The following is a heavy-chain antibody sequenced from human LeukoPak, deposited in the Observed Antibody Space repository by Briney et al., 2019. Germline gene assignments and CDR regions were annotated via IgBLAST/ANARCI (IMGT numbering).Heavy chain of an antibody. CDR3: ARDYAYYDSSGYHDAFDI. Sequence: SETLSLTCTVSGGSISSYYWSWIRQPPGKGLEWIGYIYYSGSTNYNPSLKSRVTISVDTSKNQFSLKLSSVTAADTAVYYCARDYAYYDSSGYHDAFDIWGQGTMVTVSS. CDR1: GGSISSYY. V-gene: IGHV4-59*01. D-gene: IGHD3-22*01. J-gene: IGHJ3*02. CDR2: IYYSGST.